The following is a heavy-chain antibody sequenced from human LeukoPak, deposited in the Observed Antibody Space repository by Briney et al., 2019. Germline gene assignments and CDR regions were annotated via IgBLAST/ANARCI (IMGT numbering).Heavy chain of an antibody. D-gene: IGHD3-10*01. V-gene: IGHV5-51*01. J-gene: IGHJ5*02. CDR2: IYPGNSDT. Sequence: GAPLKTSCKGSGYSFTDYWIGWLRQMPGKGLEGLEIIYPGNSDTRYNPSFQGQVTISADKSISTTYLQWNSLKASDTAMYYCARTSYYGSGSYRLFVPLGQGTLVTVSS. CDR3: ARTSYYGSGSYRLFVP. CDR1: GYSFTDYW.